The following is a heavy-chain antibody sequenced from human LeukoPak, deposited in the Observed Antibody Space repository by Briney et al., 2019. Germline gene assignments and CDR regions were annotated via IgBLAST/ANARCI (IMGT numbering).Heavy chain of an antibody. J-gene: IGHJ4*02. D-gene: IGHD2-2*02. Sequence: GGSLRLSCAASGFTFSSYWMSWVRQAPGKGLEWVAVISYDGSNKYYADSVKGRFTISRDNSKNTLYLQMNSLRAEDTAVYYCARLATNTDIDYWGQGTLVTVSS. V-gene: IGHV3-30-3*01. CDR3: ARLATNTDIDY. CDR1: GFTFSSYW. CDR2: ISYDGSNK.